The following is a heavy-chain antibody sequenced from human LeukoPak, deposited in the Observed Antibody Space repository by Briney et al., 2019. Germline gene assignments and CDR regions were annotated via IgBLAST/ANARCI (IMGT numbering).Heavy chain of an antibody. Sequence: ASVKVSCKASGYTFTSYYMHWVRQAPGQGLEWMGLINPTGGSTGYAQKFQGRVTMTRDMSTSTDYMELSRLRSDDTAMYYCARESGGHLQLWLPYYYYMDVWGKGTTVTVSS. CDR1: GYTFTSYY. CDR3: ARESGGHLQLWLPYYYYMDV. CDR2: INPTGGST. V-gene: IGHV1-46*01. J-gene: IGHJ6*03. D-gene: IGHD5-18*01.